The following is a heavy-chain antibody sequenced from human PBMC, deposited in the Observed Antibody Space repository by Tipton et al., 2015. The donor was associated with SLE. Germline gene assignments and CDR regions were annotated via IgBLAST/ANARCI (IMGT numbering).Heavy chain of an antibody. D-gene: IGHD6-13*01. CDR2: IYYSGST. CDR1: GGSINNYY. J-gene: IGHJ4*02. Sequence: TLSLTCTVSGGSINNYYWGWIRQPPGKGLEWIGSIYYSGSTYYTPSLKSRVSISVDTTKNQFSLRLNSVTAADTAVFYCARHGWQQLDRDGFDFWGQGTLVTVSS. CDR3: ARHGWQQLDRDGFDF. V-gene: IGHV4-39*01.